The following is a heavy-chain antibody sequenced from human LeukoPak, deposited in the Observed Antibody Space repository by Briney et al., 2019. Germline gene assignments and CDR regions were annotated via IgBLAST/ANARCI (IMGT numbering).Heavy chain of an antibody. J-gene: IGHJ4*02. CDR3: AKDLDGSLLY. V-gene: IGHV3-23*01. CDR2: ISGSSGTT. CDR1: GFTFDDYG. Sequence: GGSLRLSCAASGFTFDDYGMSWVRQAPGKGLEWVSGISGSSGTTYYADSVKGRFTISRDNSKNTLVLQMNSLRAEDTAIYYCAKDLDGSLLYWGQGTLVTVSS. D-gene: IGHD1-26*01.